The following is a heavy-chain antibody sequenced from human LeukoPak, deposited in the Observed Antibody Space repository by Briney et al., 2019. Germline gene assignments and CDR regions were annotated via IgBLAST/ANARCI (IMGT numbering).Heavy chain of an antibody. CDR1: GFTFSSYS. CDR2: ISSSSSTI. V-gene: IGHV3-48*01. CDR3: ARISWFGEPTFDY. J-gene: IGHJ4*02. Sequence: PGGSLRLSCAASGFTFSSYSMNWVRQAPGKGLEWVSYISSSSSTIYYTDSMKGRFTISRDNAKNSLYLQMNSLRAEDTAVYYCARISWFGEPTFDYWGQGTLVTVSS. D-gene: IGHD3-10*01.